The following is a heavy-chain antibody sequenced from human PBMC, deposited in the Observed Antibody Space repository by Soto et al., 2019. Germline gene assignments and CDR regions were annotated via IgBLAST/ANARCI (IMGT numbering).Heavy chain of an antibody. J-gene: IGHJ4*02. Sequence: EVQLVESGGGLVQPGRSLRLSCAASGFTFDDYAMHWVRQAPGKGREWVSGISWNSGSIGYADSVEGRFTISRDNTKKPLHLPLNSLLGEDTALYYWVRGGKRLTEGGGYWGQGTLVTVSS. CDR1: GFTFDDYA. CDR3: VRGGKRLTEGGGY. V-gene: IGHV3-9*01. D-gene: IGHD6-25*01. CDR2: ISWNSGSI.